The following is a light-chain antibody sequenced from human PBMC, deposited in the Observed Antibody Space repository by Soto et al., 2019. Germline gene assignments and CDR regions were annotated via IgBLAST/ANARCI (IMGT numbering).Light chain of an antibody. V-gene: IGKV3-15*01. Sequence: IVMTQSPPTLSVSPGEEATLACRASQSLRSNLAWYQQKPGQAPRLLIYGASTRATGIPARFSGSGSGTEFTLTISSLQSEDFAVYYCQQYSYWPRTFGQGPRWIS. J-gene: IGKJ1*01. CDR2: GAS. CDR1: QSLRSN. CDR3: QQYSYWPRT.